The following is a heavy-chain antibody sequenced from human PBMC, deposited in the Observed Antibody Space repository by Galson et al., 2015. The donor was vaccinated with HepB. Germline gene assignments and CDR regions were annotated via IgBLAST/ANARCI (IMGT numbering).Heavy chain of an antibody. V-gene: IGHV3-30*18. D-gene: IGHD3-10*01. CDR2: ISHDERNI. CDR1: GFTLSTYG. Sequence: SLRLSCAASGFTLSTYGMHWVRQAPGKGLEWVAAISHDERNIYYADSVKGRFTISRDNSKNTLYLQMNSLRAEDTAVYYCAKMVAMVRGVFDSWGQGTLVTVSS. CDR3: AKMVAMVRGVFDS. J-gene: IGHJ4*02.